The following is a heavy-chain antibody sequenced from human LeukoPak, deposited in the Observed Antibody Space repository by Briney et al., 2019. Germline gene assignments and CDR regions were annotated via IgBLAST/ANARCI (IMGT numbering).Heavy chain of an antibody. CDR3: AAGLTPGDYGMDV. CDR1: GFTFTSSA. V-gene: IGHV1-58*01. D-gene: IGHD7-27*01. Sequence: GTSVKVSCKASGFTFTSSAVQWVRQARGQRLEWIGWIVVGSGNTNYAQKFQERVTITRAMSTSTAYMELSSLRSEDTAVYYCAAGLTPGDYGMDVWGQATTVTVSS. CDR2: IVVGSGNT. J-gene: IGHJ6*02.